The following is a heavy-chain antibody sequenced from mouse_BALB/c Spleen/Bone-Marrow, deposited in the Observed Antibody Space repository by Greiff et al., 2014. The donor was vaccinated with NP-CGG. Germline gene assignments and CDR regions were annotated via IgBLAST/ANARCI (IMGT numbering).Heavy chain of an antibody. D-gene: IGHD2-14*01. J-gene: IGHJ1*01. CDR3: ATDRFGWYFDV. V-gene: IGHV14-3*02. CDR2: IDPAKDNT. Sequence: EVMLVESGAELVKPGASVKLSCTASGFNIKDTYMHWVKQRPEQGLEWIGRIDPAKDNTKYDQKFQGKATIIADTSSTTAYLQLSSLTSEDTAVYYCATDRFGWYFDVWGQGTTVTVSA. CDR1: GFNIKDTY.